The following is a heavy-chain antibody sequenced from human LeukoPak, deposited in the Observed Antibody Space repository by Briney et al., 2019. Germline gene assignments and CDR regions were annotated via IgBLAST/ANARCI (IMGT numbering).Heavy chain of an antibody. CDR3: AKMWWSGYPQGVDY. D-gene: IGHD3-3*01. CDR2: IWYDGSTK. J-gene: IGHJ4*02. CDR1: GFTFRSYG. Sequence: GGSLRLSCAASGFTFRSYGMHWVRQAPGKGLEGVAFIWYDGSTKYYADCVKGRFTISRDNSKNTLYLQVNSLRAEDTAVYYCAKMWWSGYPQGVDYWGQGTLVTVSS. V-gene: IGHV3-30*02.